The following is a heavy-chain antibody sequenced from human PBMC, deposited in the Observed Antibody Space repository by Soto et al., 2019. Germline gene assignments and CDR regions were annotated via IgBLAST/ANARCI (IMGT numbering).Heavy chain of an antibody. CDR3: ARVGDYYYYGMDV. CDR1: GGSISSSSYY. Sequence: SETLSLTCTVSGGSISSSSYYWGWIRQPPGKGLEWIGSIFYSGSTYYNPSLKSRVTISVDTSKNQFSLKLSSVTAADTAVYYCARVGDYYYYGMDVWGQGTTVTVSS. V-gene: IGHV4-39*07. J-gene: IGHJ6*02. CDR2: IFYSGST.